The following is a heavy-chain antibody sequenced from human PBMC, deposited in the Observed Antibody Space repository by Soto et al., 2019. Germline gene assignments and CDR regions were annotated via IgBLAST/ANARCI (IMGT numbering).Heavy chain of an antibody. D-gene: IGHD2-15*01. CDR1: GFTFSNAW. CDR3: ARDHCSGGSCYLG. J-gene: IGHJ4*02. CDR2: IKSKTDGGTT. Sequence: EVQLVESGGGLVKPGGSLRLSCAASGFTFSNAWMSWVRQAPGKGLEWVGRIKSKTDGGTTDYAAPVKGRFTISRDNAKNSLYLQMNSLRAEDTAVYYCARDHCSGGSCYLGWGQGTLVTVSS. V-gene: IGHV3-15*01.